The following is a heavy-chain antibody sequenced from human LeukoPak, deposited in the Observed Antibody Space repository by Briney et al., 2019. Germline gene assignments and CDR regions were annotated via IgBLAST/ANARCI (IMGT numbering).Heavy chain of an antibody. D-gene: IGHD3-3*02. CDR2: ISGSGSST. Sequence: GGSLRLSCAASGFTFSTYVMSWVRQAPGKGLEWVSAISGSGSSTYYADSVKGRFTISRDNSRNTLYLQMNSLRAEDTAVYHCAKPHYGSGCNSWGQGTLVTVSS. CDR3: AKPHYGSGCNS. J-gene: IGHJ4*02. CDR1: GFTFSTYV. V-gene: IGHV3-23*01.